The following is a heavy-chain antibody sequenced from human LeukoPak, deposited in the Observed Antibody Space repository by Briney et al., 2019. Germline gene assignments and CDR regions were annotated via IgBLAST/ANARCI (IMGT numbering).Heavy chain of an antibody. CDR3: ARDYYYDSSGYYGSFDY. D-gene: IGHD3-22*01. CDR2: IYSGGNT. V-gene: IGHV3-53*01. Sequence: GGSLRLSCTVSGFTVSSNSMSWVRQAPGKGLEWVSFIYSGGNTHYSDSVKGRFTISRDNSKNTLYLQMNSLRAEDTALYYCARDYYYDSSGYYGSFDYWGQGTLVTVSS. J-gene: IGHJ4*02. CDR1: GFTVSSNS.